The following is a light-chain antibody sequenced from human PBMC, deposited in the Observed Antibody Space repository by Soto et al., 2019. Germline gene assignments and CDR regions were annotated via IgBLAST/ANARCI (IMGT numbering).Light chain of an antibody. CDR3: QSYDSSLSGWV. J-gene: IGLJ3*02. Sequence: QSVLTQPPSVSGAPGQRVTSSCTGISSKIGAGYDVHWYQQLPGTAPKLLIYGNSNRPSGVPDRFSGSKSGTSASLAITGLQAEDEADYYCQSYDSSLSGWVFGGGTKLTVL. V-gene: IGLV1-40*01. CDR2: GNS. CDR1: SSKIGAGYD.